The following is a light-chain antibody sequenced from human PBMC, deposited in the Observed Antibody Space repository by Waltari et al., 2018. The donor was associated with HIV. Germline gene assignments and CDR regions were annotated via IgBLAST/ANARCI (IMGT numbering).Light chain of an antibody. Sequence: EIVLTQSPGTLSLSPGERATLSCRASQSVSNNYLAWYQQKPGQAPRRLIYGASSRATGIPDRFSGSGSGTDFTLTVSRLEPEDFAMYYCQQYGSSPWTFGQGTKVEIK. CDR2: GAS. V-gene: IGKV3-20*01. CDR1: QSVSNNY. CDR3: QQYGSSPWT. J-gene: IGKJ1*01.